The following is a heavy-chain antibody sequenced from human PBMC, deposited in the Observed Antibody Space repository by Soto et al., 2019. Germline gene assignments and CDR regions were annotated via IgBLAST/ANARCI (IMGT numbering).Heavy chain of an antibody. CDR2: IYTSGST. J-gene: IGHJ6*02. D-gene: IGHD2-2*01. CDR1: GGSISSYY. V-gene: IGHV4-4*07. CDR3: ARGDCSSPNCYSFSGYYGMDV. Sequence: SETLSLTCTVSGGSISSYYWSWIRQPAGKGLEWIGRIYTSGSTNYNPSLKSRVTMSLDTSKNQFSLKLTSVTAADTALYYCARGDCSSPNCYSFSGYYGMDVWGQGTTVTVS.